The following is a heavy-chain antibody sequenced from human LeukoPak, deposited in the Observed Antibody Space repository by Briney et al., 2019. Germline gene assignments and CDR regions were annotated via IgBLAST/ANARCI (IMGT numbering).Heavy chain of an antibody. D-gene: IGHD4-17*01. J-gene: IGHJ5*02. CDR2: IYYSGST. CDR1: GGSISSYY. CDR3: ARVLYGDYDSAWFDP. Sequence: PSETLSLTCTVSGGSISSYYWSWIRQPPGKGLEWIGYIYYSGSTNYNPSLKSRVTISVDTSKNQFSLKLSSVTAADTAVYYCARVLYGDYDSAWFDPWGQGTLVTVSS. V-gene: IGHV4-59*01.